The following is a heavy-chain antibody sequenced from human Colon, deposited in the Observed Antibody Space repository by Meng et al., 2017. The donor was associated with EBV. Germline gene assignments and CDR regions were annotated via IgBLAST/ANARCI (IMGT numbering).Heavy chain of an antibody. J-gene: IGHJ2*01. V-gene: IGHV3-11*01. Sequence: QLHLVGSGGGLVKPGVSLRLSCVASGFTFSDYSVSWIRQAPGKGLEWVSYINSRGDTIYYADSVRGRFTISRDNAKNSLYLQMTSLRAEDTAVYYCARDTSGSSTWYFDLWGRGSLVTVSS. D-gene: IGHD3-10*01. CDR3: ARDTSGSSTWYFDL. CDR1: GFTFSDYS. CDR2: INSRGDTI.